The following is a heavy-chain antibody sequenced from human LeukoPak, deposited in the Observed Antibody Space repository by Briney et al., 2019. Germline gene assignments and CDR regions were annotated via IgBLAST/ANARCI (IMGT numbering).Heavy chain of an antibody. J-gene: IGHJ3*02. CDR1: GFTLSTYA. V-gene: IGHV3-23*01. Sequence: GGSLRLSCAASGFTLSTYAMTWVRQAPGKGLEWVSLISGTGGSTYYADSVKGRFTISRDNSKNTLYLQMNSLRAEDTAVYYCARGIKGQYQDAFDIWGQGTMVTVSS. D-gene: IGHD2-2*01. CDR2: ISGTGGST. CDR3: ARGIKGQYQDAFDI.